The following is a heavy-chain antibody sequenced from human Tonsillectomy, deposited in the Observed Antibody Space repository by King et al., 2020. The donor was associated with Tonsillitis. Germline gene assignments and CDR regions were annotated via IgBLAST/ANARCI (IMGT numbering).Heavy chain of an antibody. V-gene: IGHV3-49*04. Sequence: QLVQSGGGLVQPGRSLRLSCTASGFTFGDYAMSWVRQAPGKGLEWVGFIRSKAYGGTTEYAASVKGRFTISRDDSKSIVYLQMNSLKTEDTAVYYCTSGVATIPRYFDYWGQGTLVTVSS. D-gene: IGHD5-12*01. CDR1: GFTFGDYA. CDR2: IRSKAYGGTT. CDR3: TSGVATIPRYFDY. J-gene: IGHJ4*02.